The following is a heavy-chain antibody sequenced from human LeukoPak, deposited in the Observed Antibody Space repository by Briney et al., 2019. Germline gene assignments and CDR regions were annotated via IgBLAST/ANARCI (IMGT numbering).Heavy chain of an antibody. D-gene: IGHD2-2*01. J-gene: IGHJ5*02. CDR3: AKDRGIVVVGRFDP. V-gene: IGHV3-23*01. CDR1: GFTFSDSA. CDR2: ISGSGGTA. Sequence: RGSLRLSCAASGFTFSDSAMTWVRQAPGKGLEWVSSISGSGGTAYHADSVKGRFTISRDNSKKTLYLQMNNLRAEDTAFYYCAKDRGIVVVGRFDPWGQGTLVTVSS.